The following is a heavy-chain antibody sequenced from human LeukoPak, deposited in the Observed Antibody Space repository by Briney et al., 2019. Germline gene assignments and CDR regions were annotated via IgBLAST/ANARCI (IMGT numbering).Heavy chain of an antibody. CDR3: ARGPTTVTDNYFDY. Sequence: GASVKVSCKASGYTFTSYGITWVRQAPGQGLEWMGWISTYSGNTNYAQKFQGRVSMTTDTSTNIVYMELRSLRSDDTAVYYCARGPTTVTDNYFDYWGQGTLVTVSS. D-gene: IGHD4-17*01. V-gene: IGHV1-18*01. J-gene: IGHJ4*02. CDR2: ISTYSGNT. CDR1: GYTFTSYG.